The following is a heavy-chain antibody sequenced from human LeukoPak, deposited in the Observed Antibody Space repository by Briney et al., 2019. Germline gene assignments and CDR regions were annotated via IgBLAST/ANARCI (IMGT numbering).Heavy chain of an antibody. D-gene: IGHD4-17*01. V-gene: IGHV1-18*01. CDR3: ARDYGDFPGADKALDI. J-gene: IGHJ3*02. CDR2: INPFDGNT. Sequence: GASVKVSCKASGYTLAHAGVSWVRQAPGQSLEWMGWINPFDGNTDYSQRLQGRLNLTADTSTNTAYMTLRSLTSDDTAVYFCARDYGDFPGADKALDIWGQGTTITVSS. CDR1: GYTLAHAG.